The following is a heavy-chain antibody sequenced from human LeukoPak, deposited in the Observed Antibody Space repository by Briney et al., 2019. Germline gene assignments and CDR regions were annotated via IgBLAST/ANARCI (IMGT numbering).Heavy chain of an antibody. Sequence: SETLSLTCTVSGGSISSYYWSWIRQPPGKGLEWIGYIYYSGSTNYNPSLKSRVTISVDTSKNQFSLKLSSVTAADTAVYYCARREEWLHAFDIWGQGTMVTVSS. CDR3: ARREEWLHAFDI. CDR2: IYYSGST. CDR1: GGSISSYY. J-gene: IGHJ3*02. D-gene: IGHD3-3*01. V-gene: IGHV4-59*08.